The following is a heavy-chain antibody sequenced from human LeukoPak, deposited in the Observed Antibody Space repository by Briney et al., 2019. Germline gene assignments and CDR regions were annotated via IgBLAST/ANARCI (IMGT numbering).Heavy chain of an antibody. V-gene: IGHV3-48*04. CDR1: GFTFSSYS. D-gene: IGHD6-19*01. Sequence: PGGSLRLSCAASGFTFSSYSMNWVRQAPGKRLKWVSYISNSGSTIYYADSVKGRFTISRDNAKDSLYLQMNSLRAEDTAVYYCARGPRAYTSGWYYFDYWGQGTLVTVSS. CDR2: ISNSGSTI. CDR3: ARGPRAYTSGWYYFDY. J-gene: IGHJ4*02.